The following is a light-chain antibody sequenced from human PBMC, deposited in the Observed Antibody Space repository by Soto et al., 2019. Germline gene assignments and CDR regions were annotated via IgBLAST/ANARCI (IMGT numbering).Light chain of an antibody. CDR1: ERVSSN. J-gene: IGKJ1*01. CDR3: HQYHNWPRT. CDR2: ATS. V-gene: IGKV3D-15*01. Sequence: IVMTQSPATLSVSPGERATLSCRASERVSSNLAWYQQKPGQAPRLLLYATSTRAMGIPARFRGSGSGTEFTLTISSLQSEEFAVYYCHQYHNWPRTFGQGTKVEIK.